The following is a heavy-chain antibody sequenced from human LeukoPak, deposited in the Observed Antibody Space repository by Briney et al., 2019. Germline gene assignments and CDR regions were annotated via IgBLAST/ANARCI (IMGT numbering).Heavy chain of an antibody. J-gene: IGHJ4*02. Sequence: GGSLRLSCTASGFRFGEYTLTWVRQAPGQGLEWVGFIRSKGFGGTTQYAASVKGRFTISRDDSKGIAYLQMNSLKPGDTAVYYCVKGGEVVRGDFWGQGTLVTVSS. D-gene: IGHD3-10*02. CDR1: GFRFGEYT. V-gene: IGHV3-49*04. CDR3: VKGGEVVRGDF. CDR2: IRSKGFGGTT.